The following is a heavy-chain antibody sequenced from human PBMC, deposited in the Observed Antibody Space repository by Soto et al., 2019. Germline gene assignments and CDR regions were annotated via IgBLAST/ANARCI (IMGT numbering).Heavy chain of an antibody. CDR1: GYTFTSNG. V-gene: IGHV1-18*01. CDR3: ARDGYGDYGY. Sequence: QGQLVQSGAEVKKPGTSVKVSCKASGYTFTSNGITWVRQAPGQGLEWMGWIRTYNGNTKYAQKLQGRVTMTIDTSTSIAYMELRDLRSDDTAVYYCARDGYGDYGYWGQGSLVTVSS. CDR2: IRTYNGNT. J-gene: IGHJ4*02. D-gene: IGHD4-17*01.